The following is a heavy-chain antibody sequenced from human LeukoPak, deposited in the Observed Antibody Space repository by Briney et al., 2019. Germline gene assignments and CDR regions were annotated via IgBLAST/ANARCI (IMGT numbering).Heavy chain of an antibody. CDR3: ARVGGGSYYDFDY. V-gene: IGHV4-59*01. D-gene: IGHD1-26*01. CDR1: GGSISSYY. J-gene: IGHJ4*02. Sequence: SETLSLTCTVSGGSISSYYWSWIRQPPGKGLEWIGYIYYSGSTNYNPSLKSRVTISVDTSKNQFSLKLSSVTAADTAVYYCARVGGGSYYDFDYWGQGTLVTVSS. CDR2: IYYSGST.